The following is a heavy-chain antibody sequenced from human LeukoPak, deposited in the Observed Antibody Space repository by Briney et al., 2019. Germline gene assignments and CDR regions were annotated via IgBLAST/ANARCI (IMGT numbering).Heavy chain of an antibody. V-gene: IGHV3-23*01. Sequence: GGSLRLSCAASGFTFLTYALSWVRQAPGKGLQWVSVIRDSGASTYYADSVKGRFTISRDNSKNTLYLQMNGLRAEDTAVYYCAKAGRSGWYPGWPFDIWGQGTMVTVSS. CDR3: AKAGRSGWYPGWPFDI. J-gene: IGHJ3*02. CDR2: IRDSGAST. D-gene: IGHD6-19*01. CDR1: GFTFLTYA.